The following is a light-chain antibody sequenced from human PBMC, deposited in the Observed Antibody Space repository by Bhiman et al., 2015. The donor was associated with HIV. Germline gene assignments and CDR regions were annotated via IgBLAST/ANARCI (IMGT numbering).Light chain of an antibody. J-gene: IGLJ1*01. CDR1: TSNIGSNY. Sequence: QSVLTQPPSVSAPPGQKVTISCSGTTSNIGSNYVAWYQQLPGTAPRLLIYDNDQRPSGIPDRFSGSKSGTSATLAIAGLQTGDEADYYCVSWDTSLTAEVFGPGTKVTVL. V-gene: IGLV1-51*01. CDR2: DND. CDR3: VSWDTSLTAEV.